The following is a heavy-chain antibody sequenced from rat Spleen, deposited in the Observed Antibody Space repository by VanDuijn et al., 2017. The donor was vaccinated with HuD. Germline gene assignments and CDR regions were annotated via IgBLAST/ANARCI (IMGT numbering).Heavy chain of an antibody. V-gene: IGHV5-29*01. CDR2: INYDGSST. J-gene: IGHJ4*01. CDR3: ARPFSSYGYVMDA. D-gene: IGHD1-11*01. Sequence: EVKLVESGGGLVQPGRSLKLSCAASGFTFSNYGMAWVRQAPTKGLEWVATINYDGSSTYYRDSVKGRFTISRDNAKSTLYLQMDSLRSEDTAIYYCARPFSSYGYVMDAWGQGASVTVSS. CDR1: GFTFSNYG.